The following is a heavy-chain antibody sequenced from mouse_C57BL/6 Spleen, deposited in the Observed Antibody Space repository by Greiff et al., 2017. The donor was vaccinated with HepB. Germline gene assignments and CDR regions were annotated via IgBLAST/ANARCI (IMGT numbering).Heavy chain of an antibody. CDR2: INPSNGGT. Sequence: QVQLKQPGTELVKPGASVKLSCKASGYTFTSYWMHWVKQRPGQGLEWIGNINPSNGGTNYNEKFKSKATLTVDKSSSTAYMQLSSLTSEDSAVYYCASSDGYYDYFDYWGQGTTLTVSS. V-gene: IGHV1-53*01. J-gene: IGHJ2*01. CDR3: ASSDGYYDYFDY. D-gene: IGHD2-3*01. CDR1: GYTFTSYW.